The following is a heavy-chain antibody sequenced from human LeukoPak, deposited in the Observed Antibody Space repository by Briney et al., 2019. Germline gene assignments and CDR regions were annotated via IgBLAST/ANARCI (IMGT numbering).Heavy chain of an antibody. CDR2: INYSGTT. Sequence: SETLSLTCTASGGSISSSGYYWGWIRQPPGKGLEWIASINYSGTTYYNPSLKSRVTISEDRSKNQFSLKLSSVTAADTAVYYCARLRDGRWLLEYWGQGTLVTVSS. CDR3: ARLRDGRWLLEY. D-gene: IGHD5-24*01. CDR1: GGSISSSGYY. V-gene: IGHV4-39*01. J-gene: IGHJ4*02.